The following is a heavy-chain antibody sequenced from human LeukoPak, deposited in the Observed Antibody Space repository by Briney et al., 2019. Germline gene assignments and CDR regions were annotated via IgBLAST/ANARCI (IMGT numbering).Heavy chain of an antibody. V-gene: IGHV3-21*01. J-gene: IGHJ4*02. D-gene: IGHD2/OR15-2a*01. CDR1: GFPFGTYS. CDR3: AGATWDY. Sequence: GGSLRLSCAASGFPFGTYSMNWVRQAPGKGLEWVSSISSSPPYIFYADSVKGRFTISRDNAKNSLYLQMNSLRAEDTAVYYCAGATWDYWGQGTLVTVSS. CDR2: ISSSPPYI.